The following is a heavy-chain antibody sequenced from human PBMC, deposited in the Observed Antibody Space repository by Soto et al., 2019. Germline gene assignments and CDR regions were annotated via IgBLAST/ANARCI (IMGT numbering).Heavy chain of an antibody. J-gene: IGHJ4*02. CDR1: GFTFSSYA. D-gene: IGHD2-2*01. CDR2: ISGSGGST. Sequence: HPGGSLRLSCAASGFTFSSYAMSWVRQAPGKGLEWVSAISGSGGSTYYADSVKGRFTISRDNSKDTLYLQMNSLRAEDTAVYYCAKVDIDIVVVPAAYHIYFDYWGQGTLVTVSS. CDR3: AKVDIDIVVVPAAYHIYFDY. V-gene: IGHV3-23*01.